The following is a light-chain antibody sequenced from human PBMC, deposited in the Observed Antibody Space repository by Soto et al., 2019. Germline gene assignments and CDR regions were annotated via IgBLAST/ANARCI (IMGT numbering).Light chain of an antibody. J-gene: IGKJ1*01. CDR2: GAS. CDR3: QQYHSSPLT. Sequence: EIVLTQSPDTLSLSPGERAILSCRASQSVSGTYLAWNLAWYQQKPGQAPRLLIYGASNRDTGIPDRFSGSGSGTDFTLTISRLEPEDFAVYYCQQYHSSPLTFGQGTKVDIK. CDR1: QSVSGTY. V-gene: IGKV3-20*01.